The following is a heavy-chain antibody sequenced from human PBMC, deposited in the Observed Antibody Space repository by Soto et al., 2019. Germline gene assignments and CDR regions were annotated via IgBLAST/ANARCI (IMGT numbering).Heavy chain of an antibody. J-gene: IGHJ4*02. V-gene: IGHV2-26*01. CDR2: IFSNDEK. D-gene: IGHD6-13*01. Sequence: TGPTLVNPTETLTLTCTVSEFSLSNARMGVSWIRQPPVKALEWLAHIFSNDEKSYSTSLKSRLTISKDTSKSQGVLTMTNMDPVDTATYYCARIRYSSSWYYFDYWGQGTLVTVSS. CDR3: ARIRYSSSWYYFDY. CDR1: EFSLSNARMG.